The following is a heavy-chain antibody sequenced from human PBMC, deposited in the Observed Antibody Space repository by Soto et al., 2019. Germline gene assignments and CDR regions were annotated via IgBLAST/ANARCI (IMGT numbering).Heavy chain of an antibody. D-gene: IGHD6-13*01. Sequence: SLRLSCEASGFPFDDYAMPWVRQAPGKGLEWVSGISWNNGSIGYADSVKGRFTISRDNAKNSLYLQMNSLRAEDTALYYCAKGKMGIAAAADYWGQGTLVTVSS. J-gene: IGHJ4*02. V-gene: IGHV3-9*01. CDR2: ISWNNGSI. CDR3: AKGKMGIAAAADY. CDR1: GFPFDDYA.